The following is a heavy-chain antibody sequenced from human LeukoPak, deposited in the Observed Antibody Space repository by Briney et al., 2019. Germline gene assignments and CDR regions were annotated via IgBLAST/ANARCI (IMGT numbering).Heavy chain of an antibody. V-gene: IGHV3-21*01. D-gene: IGHD4-17*01. CDR1: RFTFSSYS. Sequence: KPGGSLRLSCAASRFTFSSYSMNWVRQAPGKGLEWVSSISSSSSYIYYADSVKGRFTISRDNAKNSLYLQMNSLRAEDTAVYYCARAGDYGDYSDYWGQGTLVTVSS. CDR2: ISSSSSYI. J-gene: IGHJ4*02. CDR3: ARAGDYGDYSDY.